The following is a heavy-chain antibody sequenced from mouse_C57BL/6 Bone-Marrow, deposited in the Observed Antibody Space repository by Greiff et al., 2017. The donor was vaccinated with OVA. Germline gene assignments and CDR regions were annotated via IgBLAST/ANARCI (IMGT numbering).Heavy chain of an antibody. J-gene: IGHJ4*01. CDR1: GYAFTNYL. Sequence: QVQLQQSGAELVRPGTSVKVSCKASGYAFTNYLIEWVKQRPGQGLEWIGVINPGSGGTNYNEKFKGKATLTADKSSSTAYMQLSSLTSEDSAVYFCARSPYYYCSSGDYWGQGTSVTVSS. D-gene: IGHD1-1*01. V-gene: IGHV1-54*01. CDR2: INPGSGGT. CDR3: ARSPYYYCSSGDY.